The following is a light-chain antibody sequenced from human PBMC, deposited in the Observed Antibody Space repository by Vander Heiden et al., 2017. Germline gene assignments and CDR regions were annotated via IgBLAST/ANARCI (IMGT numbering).Light chain of an antibody. V-gene: IGKV1-33*01. CDR1: QDISSY. J-gene: IGKJ2*01. CDR2: DAS. CDR3: QQYDNLPYT. Sequence: DIHLTQSPPSRSALVGVRVTITCRAIQDISSYLKWYQQKPGKAPKLLIYDASNLETGVPSRFSGSGSGTDFSFTISSLQPEDIATYYCQQYDNLPYTFGQGTKLEIK.